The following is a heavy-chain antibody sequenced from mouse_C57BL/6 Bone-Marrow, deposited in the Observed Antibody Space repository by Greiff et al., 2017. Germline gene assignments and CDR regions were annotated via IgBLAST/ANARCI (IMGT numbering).Heavy chain of an antibody. V-gene: IGHV5-17*01. CDR1: GFSFSDYG. CDR3: ARSYFFGSLGYFDV. Sequence: EVKVVESGGGLVKPGGSLKLSCAASGFSFSDYGMHWVSQAPEKGLEWVAYISSGSSSIYYADTVKGRFTISRDNAKNTLFLQMTSLRSDDAAMFYCARSYFFGSLGYFDVWGTGTTVTVSS. D-gene: IGHD1-1*01. J-gene: IGHJ1*03. CDR2: ISSGSSSI.